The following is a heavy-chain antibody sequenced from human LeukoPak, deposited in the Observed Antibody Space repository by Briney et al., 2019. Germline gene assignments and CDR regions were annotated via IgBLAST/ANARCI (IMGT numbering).Heavy chain of an antibody. V-gene: IGHV4-61*02. D-gene: IGHD5-12*01. CDR2: IYTSGST. J-gene: IGHJ4*02. Sequence: PSETLSLTCTVSGGSICGGSYCRSSTRQPAGKGLEWIGRIYTSGSTNYNPALKSRVTMSVDTSKNQFTLKLSSVTAADTAVYYCARVGGYSGDDVLYWGQGTLVTVSS. CDR1: GGSICGGSYC. CDR3: ARVGGYSGDDVLY.